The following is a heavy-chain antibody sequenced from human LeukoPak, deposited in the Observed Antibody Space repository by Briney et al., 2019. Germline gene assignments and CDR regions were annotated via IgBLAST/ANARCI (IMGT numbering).Heavy chain of an antibody. CDR3: ARRIAAAGYFDY. Sequence: SETLSLTCTVSGGSISSSTYYWGWIRQPPGKGLEWIGSIYYSGSTYYNPSLKSRVTISVDTSKNQFSLKLSSVTAADTAVYYCARRIAAAGYFDYWGQGTLVTVSS. CDR2: IYYSGST. J-gene: IGHJ4*02. CDR1: GGSISSSTYY. D-gene: IGHD6-13*01. V-gene: IGHV4-39*01.